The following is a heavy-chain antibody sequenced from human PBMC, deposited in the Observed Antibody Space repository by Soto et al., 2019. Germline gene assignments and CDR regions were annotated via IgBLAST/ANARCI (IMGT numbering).Heavy chain of an antibody. V-gene: IGHV2-70*01. CDR1: GLSLSTSGMC. CDR2: IDWDDDK. CDR3: ARIHGSYYDSSGYYYQSFDY. Sequence: SGPRLVNLTQTLTLTCTFSGLSLSTSGMCVXXXXXXXXXXXXWLALIDWDDDKYYGTSLKTRLTISKDTFKNQVVLTMTNMDPVDTATYYCARIHGSYYDSSGYYYQSFDYWGQGTLFTVSS. J-gene: IGHJ4*02. D-gene: IGHD3-22*01.